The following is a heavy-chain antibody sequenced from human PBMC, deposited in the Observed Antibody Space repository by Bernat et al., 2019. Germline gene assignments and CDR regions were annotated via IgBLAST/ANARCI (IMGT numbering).Heavy chain of an antibody. J-gene: IGHJ4*02. CDR2: ISAYNGNT. D-gene: IGHD3-22*01. CDR1: GYTFTSYG. CDR3: ARVHYYDSSCYSDAY. Sequence: QVQLVQSGAEVKKPGASVKVSCKASGYTFTSYGISWVRQAPGQGLEWMGWISAYNGNTNDAQKLQGKVTMARDTSTSTAYMELRSLRSDDTAVYYCARVHYYDSSCYSDAYWGQGTLVTVSS. V-gene: IGHV1-18*01.